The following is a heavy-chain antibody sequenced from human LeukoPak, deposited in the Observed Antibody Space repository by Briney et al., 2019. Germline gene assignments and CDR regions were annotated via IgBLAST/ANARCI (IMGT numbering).Heavy chain of an antibody. CDR1: GGSIRGYF. J-gene: IGHJ4*02. D-gene: IGHD3-10*01. CDR2: IYSSGST. Sequence: SETLSLTCTVSGGSIRGYFWSWIRQPPGKGLEWIGHIYSSGSTTYTPSLQGRVTISLGTSKNQFSLKLSSVTAADTAVYYCARHYDSGSYPLDFWGQGTLVTVSS. V-gene: IGHV4-59*08. CDR3: ARHYDSGSYPLDF.